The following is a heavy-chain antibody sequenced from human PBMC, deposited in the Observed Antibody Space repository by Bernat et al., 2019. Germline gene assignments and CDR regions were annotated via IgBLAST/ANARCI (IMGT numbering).Heavy chain of an antibody. J-gene: IGHJ4*02. CDR3: AKEGVSSTDFDY. CDR2: ISGSGGST. Sequence: EVQLLESGGGLVQPGGSLRLSCAASGFTFSSYAMSWVRQAPGKGLEWVSAISGSGGSTYYADSVEGRFTISRGNSKNTLYLQMNSLRAEDTAVYYCAKEGVSSTDFDYWGQGTLVTVSS. CDR1: GFTFSSYA. V-gene: IGHV3-23*01. D-gene: IGHD5/OR15-5a*01.